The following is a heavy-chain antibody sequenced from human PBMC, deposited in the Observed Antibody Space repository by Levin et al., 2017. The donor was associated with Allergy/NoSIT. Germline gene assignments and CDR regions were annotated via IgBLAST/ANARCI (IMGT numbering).Heavy chain of an antibody. D-gene: IGHD6-19*01. CDR3: ARGDTRGWFDLYWFDP. V-gene: IGHV1-2*02. J-gene: IGHJ5*02. CDR2: VNPDTGDT. Sequence: ASVKVSCEASGYTFTGHYIHWVRQAPGQGLEWMGWVNPDTGDTNYAHNFRGRVTMTRDTSITTAYMELTWLTSDDTAVYYCARGDTRGWFDLYWFDPWGQGTLVTVSS. CDR1: GYTFTGHY.